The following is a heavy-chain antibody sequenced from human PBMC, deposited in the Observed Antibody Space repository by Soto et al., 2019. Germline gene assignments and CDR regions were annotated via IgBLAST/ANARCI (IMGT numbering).Heavy chain of an antibody. D-gene: IGHD3-3*01. J-gene: IGHJ6*02. Sequence: QVQLVQSGAEVKKPGSSVKVSCKASGGTFSSYAISWVRQAPGQGLEWMGGIIPIFGTANYAQKFPGRVTITADESTSTAYMELSSLRSEDTAVYYCAKGSITIFGVVTNYYYYGMDVWGQGTTVTVSS. V-gene: IGHV1-69*01. CDR3: AKGSITIFGVVTNYYYYGMDV. CDR1: GGTFSSYA. CDR2: IIPIFGTA.